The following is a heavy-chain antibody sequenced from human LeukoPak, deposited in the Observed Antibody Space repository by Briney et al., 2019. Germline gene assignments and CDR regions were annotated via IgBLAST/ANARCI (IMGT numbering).Heavy chain of an antibody. CDR3: AKGGVGSGKTFDS. D-gene: IGHD3-10*01. J-gene: IGHJ4*02. V-gene: IGHV3-23*01. CDR1: GFTFSSYA. Sequence: GGSLRLSCAASGFTFSSYAMSWVRHAPGKGLELVSGISGSGGSTYYADSVKGRFTISRDNSKSTLYLQMNSLRAEDTAMYYCAKGGVGSGKTFDSWGQGTLVTVSS. CDR2: ISGSGGST.